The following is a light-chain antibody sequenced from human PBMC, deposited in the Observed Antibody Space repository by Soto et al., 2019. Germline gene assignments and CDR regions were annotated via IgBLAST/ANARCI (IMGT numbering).Light chain of an antibody. V-gene: IGLV1-44*01. CDR2: SNT. J-gene: IGLJ2*01. CDR1: SSNIGSHT. Sequence: QSVLTQPTSASGTPGQTSAISCSGGSSNIGSHTVNWYQQLPGTAPRLLIYSNTQRPSGVPDRFSGSKSGTSASLAISGLQSAYEGDYYCAAWDDRLNGVVFGGGTKLTVL. CDR3: AAWDDRLNGVV.